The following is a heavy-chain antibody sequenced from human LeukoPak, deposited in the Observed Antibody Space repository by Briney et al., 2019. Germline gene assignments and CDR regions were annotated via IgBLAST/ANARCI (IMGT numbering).Heavy chain of an antibody. CDR2: INHSGST. CDR1: GGSFSGYY. D-gene: IGHD6-13*01. V-gene: IGHV4-34*01. CDR3: ARGIRYSSSSLDY. Sequence: SETLSLTCAVYGGSFSGYYWSWIRQPPGKGLEWIGEINHSGSTNYNPSLKSRVTISVDTSKNQFSLKLSSVTAADTAVYYCARGIRYSSSSLDYWGQGTLVTVCS. J-gene: IGHJ4*02.